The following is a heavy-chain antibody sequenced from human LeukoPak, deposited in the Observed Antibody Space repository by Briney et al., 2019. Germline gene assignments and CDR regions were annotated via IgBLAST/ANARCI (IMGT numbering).Heavy chain of an antibody. J-gene: IGHJ5*02. V-gene: IGHV1-18*01. D-gene: IGHD6-13*01. CDR1: GYTFTSYG. Sequence: GASVKVSCKASGYTFTSYGISWVRQAPGQGLEWMGWISAYNGNTNYAQKLQGRVTMTTDTSTSTAYMELRSLRSDDTAVYYCARTEGGGGIAAAGTVEFDPWGQGTLVTVSS. CDR3: ARTEGGGGIAAAGTVEFDP. CDR2: ISAYNGNT.